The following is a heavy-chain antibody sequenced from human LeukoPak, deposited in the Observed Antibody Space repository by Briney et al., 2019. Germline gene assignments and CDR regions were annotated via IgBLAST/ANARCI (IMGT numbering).Heavy chain of an antibody. J-gene: IGHJ4*02. V-gene: IGHV1-46*03. D-gene: IGHD6-19*01. CDR1: GYTFTSYY. CDR2: INPSGGST. Sequence: ASVKVSCKASGYTFTSYYMHWVRQAPGQGLEWMGIINPSGGSTSYAQKFQGRVTMTRDTSTSTVYMELSSLRSEDTAVYYCTTLTGIAVAGVSTGGGYWGQGTLVTVS. CDR3: TTLTGIAVAGVSTGGGY.